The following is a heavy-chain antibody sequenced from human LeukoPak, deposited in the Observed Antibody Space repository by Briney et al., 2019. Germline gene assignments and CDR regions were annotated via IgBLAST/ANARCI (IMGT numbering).Heavy chain of an antibody. CDR1: GYTFTSYG. V-gene: IGHV1-18*01. J-gene: IGHJ6*02. Sequence: ASVKVSCKASGYTFTSYGISWVRQAPGQGLEWMGWISAYNGNTNYAQKLQGRVTMTADTSTSTAYMELRSLRSDDTAVYYYARDFMTSYYYYGMDVWGQGTTVTVSS. CDR2: ISAYNGNT. CDR3: ARDFMTSYYYYGMDV. D-gene: IGHD3-16*01.